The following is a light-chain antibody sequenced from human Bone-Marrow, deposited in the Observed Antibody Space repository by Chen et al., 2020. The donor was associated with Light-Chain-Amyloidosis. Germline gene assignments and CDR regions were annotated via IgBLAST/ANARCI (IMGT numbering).Light chain of an antibody. J-gene: IGLJ2*01. Sequence: SYDLTQPPSVSVSPGQTARITCSGEDLPTKYAYWYRQKPGQAPVMVIHRHTVRPTGISERFSGSSSGRTDTSTSRGVQAEEEAEYHCQSADSGGTYEVIFGGVTKLTVL. CDR2: RHT. V-gene: IGLV3-25*02. CDR1: DLPTKY. CDR3: QSADSGGTYEVI.